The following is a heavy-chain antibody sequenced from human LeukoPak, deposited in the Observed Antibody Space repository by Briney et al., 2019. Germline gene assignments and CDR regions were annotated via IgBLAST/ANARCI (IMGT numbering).Heavy chain of an antibody. CDR2: MNMDGSTT. CDR3: VRDRGYPDAFDV. J-gene: IGHJ3*01. V-gene: IGHV3-74*01. Sequence: GGSLRLSCAASGFPFAPFWMHWVRQAPGKGLVWVSHMNMDGSTTVYADAVRGRFTISRDNAMNTLFLQMNSLRAEDTAVYYCVRDRGYPDAFDVWGQGTMVTVSS. D-gene: IGHD3-10*01. CDR1: GFPFAPFW.